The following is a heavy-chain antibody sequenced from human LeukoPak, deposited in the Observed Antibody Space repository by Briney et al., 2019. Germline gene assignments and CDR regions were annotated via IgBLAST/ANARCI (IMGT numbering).Heavy chain of an antibody. J-gene: IGHJ4*02. D-gene: IGHD4-11*01. Sequence: GGSLRLSCAASGFTFSSYAMSWVRQAPGRGLEWVSGIGGSGGTTYYANSVKGRLTISRDDSKNTLYLQMNSLRAEDSAIYYCAKDPGPTVATPFDYWGQGTLVTVSS. CDR2: IGGSGGTT. CDR3: AKDPGPTVATPFDY. CDR1: GFTFSSYA. V-gene: IGHV3-23*01.